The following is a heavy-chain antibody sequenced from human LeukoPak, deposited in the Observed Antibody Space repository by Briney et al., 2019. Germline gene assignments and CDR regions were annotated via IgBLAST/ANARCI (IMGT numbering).Heavy chain of an antibody. CDR2: INPNSGGT. D-gene: IGHD2-2*01. CDR3: ARDGDIVVVPAAMGGYNWFDP. J-gene: IGHJ5*02. Sequence: ASVKVSCKASGGTFSSYAISWVRQAPGQGLEWMGWINPNSGGTNYAQKFQGRVTMTRDTSISTAYMELSRLRSDDTAVYYCARDGDIVVVPAAMGGYNWFDPWGQGTLVTVSS. V-gene: IGHV1-2*02. CDR1: GGTFSSYA.